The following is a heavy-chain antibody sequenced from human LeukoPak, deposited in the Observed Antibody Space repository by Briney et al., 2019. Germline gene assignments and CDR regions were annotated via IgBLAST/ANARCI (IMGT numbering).Heavy chain of an antibody. CDR1: GDSISGYY. V-gene: IGHV4-4*09. CDR2: IYTSGST. CDR3: ARTGRDGEYYFDY. D-gene: IGHD5-24*01. J-gene: IGHJ4*02. Sequence: SETLSLTCTVSGDSISGYYWSWIRQPPGKGLEWIGYIYTSGSTNYNPSLKSRVTISVDTSKNQFSLKLSSVTAADTAVYYCARTGRDGEYYFDYWGQGTLVTVSS.